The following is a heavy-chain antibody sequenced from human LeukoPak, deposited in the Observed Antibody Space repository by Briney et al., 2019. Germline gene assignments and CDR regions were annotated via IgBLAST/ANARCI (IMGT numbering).Heavy chain of an antibody. CDR1: GGSLSNYY. CDR3: ARGDTSGATYFDY. J-gene: IGHJ4*02. Sequence: SETLSLTCTVSGGSLSNYYWNWIRQPAGKGLEWIGRVHSTGATHFNPAFASRLTMPGDPSKNQFSLKLRSMTAADTAIYFCARGDTSGATYFDYWGRGTLVTVSS. D-gene: IGHD1-26*01. CDR2: VHSTGAT. V-gene: IGHV4-4*07.